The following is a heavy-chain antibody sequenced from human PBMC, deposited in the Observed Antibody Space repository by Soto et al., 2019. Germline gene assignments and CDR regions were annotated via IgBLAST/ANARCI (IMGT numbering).Heavy chain of an antibody. CDR1: GDPITSYF. J-gene: IGHJ4*02. D-gene: IGHD1-26*01. CDR3: ARTLSGFTSGSCQFYFDY. CDR2: MFPGGTT. V-gene: IGHV4-4*07. Sequence: SETLSLTCTVSGDPITSYFWSWIRQPAGKGLEWIGYMFPGGTTSHNTSLKSRCSMSIDTSKNQFSLTLTSVTAADTAVYYCARTLSGFTSGSCQFYFDYWGQGTLVTVSS.